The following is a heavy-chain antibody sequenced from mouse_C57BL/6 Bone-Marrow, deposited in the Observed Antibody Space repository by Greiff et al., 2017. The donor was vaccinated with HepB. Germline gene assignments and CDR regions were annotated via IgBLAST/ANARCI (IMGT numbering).Heavy chain of an antibody. Sequence: VKLQESGPGLVAPSQSLSITCTVSGFSLTSYAISWVRQPPGKGLEWLGVIWTGGGTNYNSALKSRLSISKDNSKSQVFLKMNSLQTDDTARYYCARNYGSSYPYFDYWGQGTTLTVSS. CDR2: IWTGGGT. CDR1: GFSLTSYA. V-gene: IGHV2-9-1*01. D-gene: IGHD1-1*01. J-gene: IGHJ2*01. CDR3: ARNYGSSYPYFDY.